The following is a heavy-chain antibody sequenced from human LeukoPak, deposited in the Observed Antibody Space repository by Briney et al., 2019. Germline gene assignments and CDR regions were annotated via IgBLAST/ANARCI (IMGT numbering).Heavy chain of an antibody. CDR2: VHLSGRT. J-gene: IGHJ4*02. V-gene: IGHV4-4*02. CDR3: AREGGPYRPLDY. Sequence: SGTLSLTCGVSGGSISSTNWWTWVRPPPGEGLEWIGEVHLSGRTNYNPSLESRVTMSVDMSENHISLKLTSVTAADTAVYYCAREGGPYRPLDYSGQGTLVTVSS. CDR1: GGSISSTNW.